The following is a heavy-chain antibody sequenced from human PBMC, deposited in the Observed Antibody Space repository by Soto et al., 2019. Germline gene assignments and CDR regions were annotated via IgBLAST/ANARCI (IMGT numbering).Heavy chain of an antibody. Sequence: QVQLVQSGGEVKKPGASVKVSCKASGYIFTTYGISWVRQAPGQGLEWMGWISTNNGNTKYAQKFQGRVTMTTDTSTSTAHMDLTRLRSDDTAVYYCTRDVVYIRTSGGIDYWGQGTLVTVSS. V-gene: IGHV1-18*01. CDR2: ISTNNGNT. CDR3: TRDVVYIRTSGGIDY. CDR1: GYIFTTYG. J-gene: IGHJ4*02. D-gene: IGHD2-8*02.